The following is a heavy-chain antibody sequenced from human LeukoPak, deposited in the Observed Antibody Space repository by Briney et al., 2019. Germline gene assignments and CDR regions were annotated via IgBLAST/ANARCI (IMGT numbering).Heavy chain of an antibody. J-gene: IGHJ3*02. D-gene: IGHD3-22*01. CDR2: IIPIFGTA. CDR3: ARGFCDSSGYTAPCAFDI. Sequence: SVKVSCKASGYTFTGYYMHWVRQAPGQGLEWMGGIIPIFGTANYAQKFQGRVTITADKSTSTAYMELSSLRSEDTAVYYCARGFCDSSGYTAPCAFDIWGQGTMVTVSS. V-gene: IGHV1-69*06. CDR1: GYTFTGYY.